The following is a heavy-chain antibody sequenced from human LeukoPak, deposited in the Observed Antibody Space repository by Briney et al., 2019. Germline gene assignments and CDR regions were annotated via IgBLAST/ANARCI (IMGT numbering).Heavy chain of an antibody. CDR3: ARHGSGYSSGWYIGY. CDR1: GGSISSSSYY. V-gene: IGHV4-39*01. CDR2: IYYSGST. J-gene: IGHJ4*02. Sequence: PSETLSLTCTVSGGSISSSSYYWGWIRQPPGKGLEWIGSIYYSGSTYYNPSLKSRVTIPVDTSKNQFSLKLSSVTAADTAVYYCARHGSGYSSGWYIGYWGQGTLVTVSS. D-gene: IGHD6-19*01.